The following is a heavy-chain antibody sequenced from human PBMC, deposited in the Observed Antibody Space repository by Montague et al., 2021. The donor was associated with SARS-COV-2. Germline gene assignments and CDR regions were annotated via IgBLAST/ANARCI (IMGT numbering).Heavy chain of an antibody. Sequence: ETLSLTCAVSGGSFRNSYWSWIRKSPGKGLERIGEVDQSGNINYNQYLTSRVPISVDISKKQISVKLASATAADTGIYYCSRGKRDSPIVVLGASARTYFDSWGQGAPVTVSS. D-gene: IGHD1-26*01. CDR1: GGSFRNSY. CDR2: VDQSGNI. J-gene: IGHJ4*01. V-gene: IGHV4-34*01. CDR3: SRGKRDSPIVVLGASARTYFDS.